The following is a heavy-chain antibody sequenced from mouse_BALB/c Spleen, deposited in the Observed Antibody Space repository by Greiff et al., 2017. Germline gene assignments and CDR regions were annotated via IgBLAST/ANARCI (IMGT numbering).Heavy chain of an antibody. V-gene: IGHV1-5*01. CDR1: GYTFTSYW. J-gene: IGHJ4*01. CDR2: IYPGNSDT. D-gene: IGHD2-2*01. Sequence: EVQLQQSGTVLARPGASVKMSCKASGYTFTSYWMHWVKQRPGQGLEWIGAIYPGNSDTSYNQKFKGKAKLTAVTSTSTAYMELSSLTNEDSAVYYCTRGMVTHYYAMDYWGQGTSVTVSS. CDR3: TRGMVTHYYAMDY.